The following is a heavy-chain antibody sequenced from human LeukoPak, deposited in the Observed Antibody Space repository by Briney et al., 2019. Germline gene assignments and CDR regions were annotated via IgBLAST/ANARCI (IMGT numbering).Heavy chain of an antibody. J-gene: IGHJ4*02. CDR1: GYTLSDYY. V-gene: IGHV1-2*02. CDR2: IRGDTGDT. CDR3: ARARGNSCDY. Sequence: ASVKVSCKTSGYTLSDYYMHWVRQAPGQGLEWMGWIRGDTGDTDSPQKFQGRVTMTRDTSSNTAYMELSRLTFDDTARYFRARARGNSCDYWGQGTLVTVSS. D-gene: IGHD6-13*01.